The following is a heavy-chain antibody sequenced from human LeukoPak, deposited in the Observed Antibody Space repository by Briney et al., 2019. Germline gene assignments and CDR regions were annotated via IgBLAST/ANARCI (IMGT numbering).Heavy chain of an antibody. CDR1: GGTFSSYV. V-gene: IGHV1-69*05. Sequence: SVKVSCKASGGTFSSYVINWVRQAPGQGLEWMGGIIPLFGTANYAQKFQGRVTITTDESTSTAYTELSSLRSEDTAMYYCALQRSIVVVPAACDYWGQGTLVTVSS. D-gene: IGHD2-2*01. CDR3: ALQRSIVVVPAACDY. CDR2: IIPLFGTA. J-gene: IGHJ4*02.